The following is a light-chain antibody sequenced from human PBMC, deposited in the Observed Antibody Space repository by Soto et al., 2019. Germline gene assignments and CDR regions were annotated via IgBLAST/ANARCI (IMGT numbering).Light chain of an antibody. CDR3: QQYNSWPLT. CDR1: ESVSSN. V-gene: IGKV3-15*01. Sequence: IVMTQSPATLSVSPWERATLSCRATESVSSNLAWYQQKPGQAPRLLIYGASTRATGVPARFSGSGSGTEFTLSISSLQSEHFAVYYCQQYNSWPLTFGGGTKVDIK. CDR2: GAS. J-gene: IGKJ4*01.